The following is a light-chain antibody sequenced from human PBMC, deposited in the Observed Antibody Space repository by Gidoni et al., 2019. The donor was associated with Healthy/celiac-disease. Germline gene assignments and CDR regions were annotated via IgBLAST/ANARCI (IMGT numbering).Light chain of an antibody. V-gene: IGKV1-5*03. CDR2: KAS. CDR1: QSISSW. CDR3: QQYNSYPWT. J-gene: IGKJ1*01. Sequence: DIQMTQSPSTLSASVGDRVTITCRASQSISSWLAWYQQTPGKAPKLLIYKASSLESGVPSRFSDSGSGTEFTLTISSLQPDDFATYYCQQYNSYPWTFGQXTKVEIK.